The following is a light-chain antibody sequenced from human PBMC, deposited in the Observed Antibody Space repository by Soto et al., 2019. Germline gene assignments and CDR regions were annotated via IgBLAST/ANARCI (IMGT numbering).Light chain of an antibody. CDR3: QQYNNWPLT. CDR2: GAS. CDR1: QSVSSN. Sequence: EIVMTQSPAALSVSPGERATLSCRASQSVSSNLAWYQQKPGQAPRLIIYGASTGATGIPARFSGSGSGTEFALTISSLQSEDFAVYYCQQYNNWPLTFGGGTKVEIK. J-gene: IGKJ4*01. V-gene: IGKV3D-15*01.